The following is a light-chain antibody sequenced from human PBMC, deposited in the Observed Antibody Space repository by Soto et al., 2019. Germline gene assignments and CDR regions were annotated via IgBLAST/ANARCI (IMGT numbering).Light chain of an antibody. CDR3: QQYTNWPPET. V-gene: IGKV3-20*01. CDR1: QSVSSSY. J-gene: IGKJ1*01. CDR2: GAS. Sequence: EIVLTQSPGTLSLSPGERATLSCRASQSVSSSYLAWYQQKPGQAPRLLIYGASSRATGIPDRFSGSGSGTEFTLTISSLQPEDFAVYYCQQYTNWPPETFGQGTKVDI.